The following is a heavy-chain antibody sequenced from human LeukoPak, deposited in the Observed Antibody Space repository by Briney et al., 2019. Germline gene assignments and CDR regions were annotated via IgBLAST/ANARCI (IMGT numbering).Heavy chain of an antibody. CDR2: ISWNSGSI. CDR1: GFTFDDYA. Sequence: PGGSLRLSCAASGFTFDDYAMHWVRQAPGKGLEWVSGISWNSGSIGYADSVKGRFTISRDNAKNSLYLQMNSLRAEDMALYYCAKGAIGGYYYYYMDVWGKATTVTVSS. J-gene: IGHJ6*03. CDR3: AKGAIGGYYYYYMDV. D-gene: IGHD2-2*01. V-gene: IGHV3-9*03.